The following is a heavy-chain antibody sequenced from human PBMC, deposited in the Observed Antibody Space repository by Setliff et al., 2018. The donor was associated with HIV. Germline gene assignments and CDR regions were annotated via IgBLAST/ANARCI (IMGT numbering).Heavy chain of an antibody. CDR1: GVSFSGYS. CDR3: ARVRFFDRIGYFARPYYFLDS. CDR2: IFHNGTI. D-gene: IGHD3-22*01. J-gene: IGHJ4*02. Sequence: TSETLSLTCAVYGVSFSGYSWSWIRQPPGKGLEWIGEIFHNGTINCNPSLKSRVALSIDTFKSQISLNMTSLTTADTAVYYCARVRFFDRIGYFARPYYFLDSWGQGTLVTVSS. V-gene: IGHV4-34*12.